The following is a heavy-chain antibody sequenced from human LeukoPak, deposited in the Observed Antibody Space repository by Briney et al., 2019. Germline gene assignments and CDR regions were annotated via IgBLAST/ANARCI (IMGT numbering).Heavy chain of an antibody. Sequence: GGSLRLSCAASGFTFSGYGMHWVRQTPGKGLEWVAVISYDGSNQYYADSVKGRFTISRDNSKNTMYLQMNSLRAEDTAVYYCARDLDYYGSGNDYWGQGTLVTVSS. CDR1: GFTFSGYG. D-gene: IGHD3-10*01. CDR2: ISYDGSNQ. J-gene: IGHJ4*02. V-gene: IGHV3-30*03. CDR3: ARDLDYYGSGNDY.